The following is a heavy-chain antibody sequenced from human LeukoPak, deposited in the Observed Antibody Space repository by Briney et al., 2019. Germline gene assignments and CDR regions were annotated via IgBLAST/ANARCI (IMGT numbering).Heavy chain of an antibody. D-gene: IGHD1-14*01. CDR2: ISDAGAIT. V-gene: IGHV3-23*01. J-gene: IGHJ4*02. CDR1: GFTFSSYA. CDR3: ARGGTTWHGFDS. Sequence: GGSLRLSCAASGFTFSSYAMSWVRQAPGKGLEWVSGISDAGAITYYADSVEGRFTISRSQSTNTLYLQMDSLRAEDTSLYYCARGGTTWHGFDSWGQGALVTVSS.